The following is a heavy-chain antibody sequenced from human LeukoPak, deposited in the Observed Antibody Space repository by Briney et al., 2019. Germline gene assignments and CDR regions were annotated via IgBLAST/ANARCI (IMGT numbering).Heavy chain of an antibody. V-gene: IGHV3-7*01. CDR2: IKQDGSEK. J-gene: IGHJ6*02. D-gene: IGHD1-26*01. Sequence: GGSLRLSCAASGFTFTTYWMSWVRQAPGKGLEWVANIKQDGSEKYYVDSVKGRFTISRDNAKNSLYLQMNSLRAEDTAVYYCARSGGSYLYGMDVWGQGTTATVSS. CDR1: GFTFTTYW. CDR3: ARSGGSYLYGMDV.